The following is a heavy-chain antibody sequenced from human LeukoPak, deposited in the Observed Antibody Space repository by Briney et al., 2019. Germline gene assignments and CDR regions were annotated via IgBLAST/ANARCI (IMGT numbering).Heavy chain of an antibody. J-gene: IGHJ6*02. CDR1: GGSISSYY. V-gene: IGHV4-59*01. Sequence: SETLSLTCTVSGGSISSYYWSWIRQPPGKGQEWIGYIYYSGSTNYNPSLKSRVTISVDTSKNQFSLKLSSVTAADTAVYYCAKQSSYFYGMDVWGQGTTVTVSS. CDR2: IYYSGST. D-gene: IGHD4-11*01. CDR3: AKQSSYFYGMDV.